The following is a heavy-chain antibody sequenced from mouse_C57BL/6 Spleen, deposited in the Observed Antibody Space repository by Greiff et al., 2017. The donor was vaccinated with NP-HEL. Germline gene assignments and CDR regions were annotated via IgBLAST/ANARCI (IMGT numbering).Heavy chain of an antibody. Sequence: VQLQQSGAELVKPGASVKMSCKASRYTFTSYTMHWVKQRPGQGLEWIGYINPSSGYTKYNQKFKDKATLTADKSSSTAYMQLSSLTSEDSAVYYCARKSTRASYWGQGTTLIVSS. CDR1: RYTFTSYT. V-gene: IGHV1-4*01. CDR3: ARKSTRASY. CDR2: INPSSGYT. D-gene: IGHD3-1*01. J-gene: IGHJ2*01.